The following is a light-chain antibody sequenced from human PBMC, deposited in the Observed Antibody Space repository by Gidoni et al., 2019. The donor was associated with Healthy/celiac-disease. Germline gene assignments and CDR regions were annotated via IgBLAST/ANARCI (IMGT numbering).Light chain of an antibody. V-gene: IGKV3-11*01. J-gene: IGKJ1*01. Sequence: EIVLTQSPATLSLSPGERATLSCRASQSVSSYLAWYQQKPGQAPRLLIYDASNRATGIPARFSGSGSGTDFTLTISSLEPEDFAVYYCQQPWGTVGQGTKVEIK. CDR3: QQPWGT. CDR1: QSVSSY. CDR2: DAS.